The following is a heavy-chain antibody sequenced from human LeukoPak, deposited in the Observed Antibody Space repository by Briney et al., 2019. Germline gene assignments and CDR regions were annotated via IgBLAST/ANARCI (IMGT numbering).Heavy chain of an antibody. CDR3: AGGGFWSGYSFDY. J-gene: IGHJ4*02. V-gene: IGHV5-51*01. CDR1: GYSFTSYW. D-gene: IGHD3-3*01. CDR2: IYPGDSDT. Sequence: GESLKISCQGSGYSFTSYWIGWVRQMPGKGLEWMGIIYPGDSDTRYSPSFQGQVTISADKSISTAYLQWSSLKASDAAMYYCAGGGFWSGYSFDYWGQGTLVTVSS.